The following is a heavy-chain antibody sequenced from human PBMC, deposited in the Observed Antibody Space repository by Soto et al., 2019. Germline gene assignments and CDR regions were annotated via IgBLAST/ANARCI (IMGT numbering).Heavy chain of an antibody. CDR3: TTDYGDYANLL. CDR2: IKSKTDGGTT. CDR1: GFTVSSNY. V-gene: IGHV3-15*01. J-gene: IGHJ6*04. Sequence: GGSLRLSCAASGFTVSSNYMSWVRQAPGKGLEWVGRIKSKTDGGTTDYAAPVKGRFTISRDDSKNTLYLQMNSLKTEDTAVYYCTTDYGDYANLLWGKGTTVTVSS. D-gene: IGHD4-17*01.